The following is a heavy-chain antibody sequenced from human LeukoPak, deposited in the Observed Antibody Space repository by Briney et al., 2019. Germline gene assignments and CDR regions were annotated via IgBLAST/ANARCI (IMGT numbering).Heavy chain of an antibody. J-gene: IGHJ4*02. D-gene: IGHD3-3*01. CDR1: GFTFSSYG. V-gene: IGHV3-33*01. CDR3: ARAGRFLEWLFPFLDY. CDR2: IWYDGSNK. Sequence: GGSLRLSCAASGFTFSSYGMHWVRQAPGKGLEWVAVIWYDGSNKYYADSVKGRFTISRDNSKNTLYLQMNSLRAEDTAVYYCARAGRFLEWLFPFLDYWGQGTLVTVSS.